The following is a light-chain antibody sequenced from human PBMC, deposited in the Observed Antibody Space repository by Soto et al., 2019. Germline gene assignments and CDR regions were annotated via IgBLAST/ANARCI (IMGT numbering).Light chain of an antibody. CDR1: QSLTSNY. J-gene: IGKJ4*01. CDR2: GAS. Sequence: EIVLTQSPGTLSLSTGERATLSCRASQSLTSNYLAWYQQQPGQAPRLLIYGASRRAAGIPDRFSGSGSGTDFTLTISRLEPEDFAVYSCQQYGTLPFTFGGGAKVEIK. CDR3: QQYGTLPFT. V-gene: IGKV3-20*01.